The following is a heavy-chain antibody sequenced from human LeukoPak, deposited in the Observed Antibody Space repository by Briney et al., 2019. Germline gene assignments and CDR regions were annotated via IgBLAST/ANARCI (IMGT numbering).Heavy chain of an antibody. J-gene: IGHJ4*02. D-gene: IGHD3-10*01. V-gene: IGHV1-2*04. CDR2: INPNSGGT. CDR1: GYTFTGYY. CDR3: ARSPIKGSGSQYILRFDY. Sequence: ASVKVSCKASGYTFTGYYMRWVRQAPGQGLEWMGWINPNSGGTNYAQKFQGWVTMTRDTSISTAYMELSRLRSDDTAVYYCARSPIKGSGSQYILRFDYWGRGTLVTVSS.